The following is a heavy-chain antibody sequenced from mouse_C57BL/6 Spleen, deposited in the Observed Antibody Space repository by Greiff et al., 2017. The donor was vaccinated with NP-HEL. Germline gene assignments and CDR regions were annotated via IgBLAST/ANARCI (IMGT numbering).Heavy chain of an antibody. V-gene: IGHV1-4*01. CDR2: INPSSGYT. CDR3: ARRDYGNYENAMDY. D-gene: IGHD2-1*01. Sequence: QVQLQQSGAELARPGASVKMSCKASGYTFTSYTMHWVKQRPGQGLEWIGYINPSSGYTKYNQKFKDKATLTADKSSSTAYMQLSSLTSEDSAVDYCARRDYGNYENAMDYWGQGTSVTVSA. J-gene: IGHJ4*01. CDR1: GYTFTSYT.